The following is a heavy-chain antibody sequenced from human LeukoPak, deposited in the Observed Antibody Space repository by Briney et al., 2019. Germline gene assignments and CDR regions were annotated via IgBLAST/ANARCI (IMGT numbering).Heavy chain of an antibody. CDR2: IYIRGST. Sequence: SETLSLTCSVSGASISSYYWNWIRQPPGKGLEWIGNIYIRGSTNYHPSLESRVTISLDTSKDQFSLKLTSVTAADTAFYYCAKDWELGSWGRGTLVTVSS. CDR1: GASISSYY. V-gene: IGHV4-59*01. D-gene: IGHD1-26*01. CDR3: AKDWELGS. J-gene: IGHJ5*02.